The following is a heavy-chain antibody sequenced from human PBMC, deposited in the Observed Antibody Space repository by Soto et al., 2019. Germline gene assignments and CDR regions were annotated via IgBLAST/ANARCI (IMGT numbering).Heavy chain of an antibody. CDR2: ISYDGSNK. J-gene: IGHJ6*02. CDR3: ARGDGDDGDYDSSYYYGGMDV. D-gene: IGHD4-17*01. V-gene: IGHV3-30-3*01. CDR1: GFTFSSYA. Sequence: QVQLVESGGGVVQPGRSLRLSCAASGFTFSSYAMHWVRQAPGKGLEWVAVISYDGSNKYYADSVKGRFTISRDKSKNTLDLKMNRLSAEDAAVYGWARGDGDDGDYDSSYYYGGMDVWGQGTTFTVSS.